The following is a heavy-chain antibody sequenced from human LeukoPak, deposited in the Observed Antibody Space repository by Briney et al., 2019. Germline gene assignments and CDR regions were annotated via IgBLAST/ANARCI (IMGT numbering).Heavy chain of an antibody. D-gene: IGHD4-17*01. CDR3: AKRGGDYGFPFDY. CDR1: GFTFDDYA. Sequence: PGGSLRLSCAASGFTFDDYAMHWVRQAPGKGLEWVSGISWNSGSIGYADSVKGRFTISRDNAKNSLYLQMNSLRAEDTAVYYCAKRGGDYGFPFDYWGQGTLVTVSS. V-gene: IGHV3-9*01. J-gene: IGHJ4*02. CDR2: ISWNSGSI.